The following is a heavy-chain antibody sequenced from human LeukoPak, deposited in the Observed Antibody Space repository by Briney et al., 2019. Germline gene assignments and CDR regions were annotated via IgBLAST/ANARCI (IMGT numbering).Heavy chain of an antibody. Sequence: ASVKVSCKTSGYTFTVYYMHWVRQAPGQGLEWMGWIHPNSGATKYAQKFQDRVTLTRDTSINTAYMEVSRLGFDDTAVYYCAKGKPVAGPYDAFDIWGQGTMVTVSS. J-gene: IGHJ3*02. CDR3: AKGKPVAGPYDAFDI. CDR1: GYTFTVYY. D-gene: IGHD6-19*01. V-gene: IGHV1-2*02. CDR2: IHPNSGAT.